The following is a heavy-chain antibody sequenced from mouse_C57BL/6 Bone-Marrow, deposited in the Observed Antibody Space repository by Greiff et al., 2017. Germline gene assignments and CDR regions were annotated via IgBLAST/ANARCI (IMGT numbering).Heavy chain of an antibody. J-gene: IGHJ4*01. V-gene: IGHV1-69*01. Sequence: QVQLQQPGAELVMPGASVKLSCKASGYTFTSYWMHWVKQRPGQGLEWIGEIDPSDSYTNYNQKFKGKSTLTVDKSSSTAYMQRSSLTSEDSAVYYCARGRLYDGYYYYAMDYWGQGTSVTVSS. CDR3: ARGRLYDGYYYYAMDY. CDR2: IDPSDSYT. CDR1: GYTFTSYW. D-gene: IGHD2-3*01.